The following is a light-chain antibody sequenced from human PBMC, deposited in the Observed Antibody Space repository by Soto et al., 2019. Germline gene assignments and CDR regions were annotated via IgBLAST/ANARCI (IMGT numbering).Light chain of an antibody. J-gene: IGKJ4*01. V-gene: IGKV2-28*01. CDR3: MRALQTPLT. CDR2: LGS. CDR1: QSLLHSNGYNY. Sequence: DIVMTQSPLSLPVTPGEPASISCRSSQSLLHSNGYNYLDWYLQKPGQSPQVLIYLGSNRASGVPDKLRGSGSGTNFTLKISRVEAEDVRVYYCMRALQTPLTFGGGTNVETK.